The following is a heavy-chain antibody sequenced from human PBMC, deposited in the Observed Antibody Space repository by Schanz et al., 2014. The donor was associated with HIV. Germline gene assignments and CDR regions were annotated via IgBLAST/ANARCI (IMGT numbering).Heavy chain of an antibody. J-gene: IGHJ4*02. CDR3: ARDSGSYVYFDD. Sequence: EVQLLESGGGLVQPGGSPRLSCTTSGFTFSDYAMSWVRQAPEKGLEWVSSISGNSRYIYYAESVKGRFTISRDNAKNSLYLQMNFMRAEDTAVYYCARDSGSYVYFDDWGQGTLVTVSS. CDR1: GFTFSDYA. V-gene: IGHV3-21*01. D-gene: IGHD1-26*01. CDR2: ISGNSRYI.